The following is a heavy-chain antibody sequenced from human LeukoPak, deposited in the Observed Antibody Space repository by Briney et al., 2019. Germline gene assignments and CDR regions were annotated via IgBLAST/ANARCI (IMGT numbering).Heavy chain of an antibody. Sequence: PGGSLILSCAASGFTFNNYAMSWVRQAPGKGLEWGSTLSASGISTYYSDSVRGRFTISRDNPKNTLYLQMNSLRAGDTAVYYCAKGDNDILTGYYHSFDYWGQGTLVTVSS. CDR1: GFTFNNYA. CDR3: AKGDNDILTGYYHSFDY. D-gene: IGHD3-9*01. J-gene: IGHJ4*02. V-gene: IGHV3-23*01. CDR2: LSASGIST.